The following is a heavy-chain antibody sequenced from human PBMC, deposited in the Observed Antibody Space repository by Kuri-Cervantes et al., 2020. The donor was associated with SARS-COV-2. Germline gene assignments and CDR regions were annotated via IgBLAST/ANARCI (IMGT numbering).Heavy chain of an antibody. CDR3: SRDFTAYDSSGYYGY. J-gene: IGHJ4*02. D-gene: IGHD3-22*01. CDR1: GFTFSSYA. V-gene: IGHV3-30*14. Sequence: GESLKISCAASGFTFSSYAMHWVRQAPGKGLEWVAVISYDGSNKYYADSLKGRFNISRDNSKNTLYLQINSLRAEDTAVYYCSRDFTAYDSSGYYGYWGQGTLVTVSS. CDR2: ISYDGSNK.